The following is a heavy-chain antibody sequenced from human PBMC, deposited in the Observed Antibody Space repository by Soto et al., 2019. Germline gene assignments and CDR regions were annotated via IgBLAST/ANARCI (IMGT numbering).Heavy chain of an antibody. CDR1: GFTVTTNS. Sequence: GVSLRLSCVVSGFTVTTNSMSWVRQAPGKGLEWVSIIYSGGSTYYADSVKGRFTISRDNSKNMLYLQMNSLRAEDTAVYYCEKDKDTAMLTPTFDYWGKGTLVTVYS. J-gene: IGHJ4*02. CDR3: EKDKDTAMLTPTFDY. V-gene: IGHV3-66*01. D-gene: IGHD5-18*01. CDR2: IYSGGST.